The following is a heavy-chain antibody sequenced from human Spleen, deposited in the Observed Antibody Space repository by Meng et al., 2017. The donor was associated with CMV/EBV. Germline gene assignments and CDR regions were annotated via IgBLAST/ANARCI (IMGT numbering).Heavy chain of an antibody. CDR2: IDPSDSYT. Sequence: QVQLQESGPGLVKPSETLSLTCTVSGGSISSSSYYWGWIRQPPGKGLEWMGRIDPSDSYTNYSPSFQGHVTISADKSISTAYLQWSSLKASDTAMYYCARHEGGYLGQGGFDPWGQGTLVTVAS. D-gene: IGHD3-22*01. J-gene: IGHJ5*02. CDR3: ARHEGGYLGQGGFDP. V-gene: IGHV4-39*07. CDR1: GGSISSSSYY.